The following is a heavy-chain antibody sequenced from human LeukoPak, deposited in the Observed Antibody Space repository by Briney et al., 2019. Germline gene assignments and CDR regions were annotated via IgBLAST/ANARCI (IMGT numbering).Heavy chain of an antibody. CDR2: ISWNSGSI. CDR3: AKSQDYGDYGNWFDP. D-gene: IGHD4-17*01. CDR1: GFTVSSKY. V-gene: IGHV3-9*01. Sequence: GGSLRLSCAASGFTVSSKYMSWVRQAPGKGLEWVSGISWNSGSIGYADSVKGRFTISRDNAKNSLYLQMNSLRAEDTALYYCAKSQDYGDYGNWFDPWGQGTLVTVSS. J-gene: IGHJ5*02.